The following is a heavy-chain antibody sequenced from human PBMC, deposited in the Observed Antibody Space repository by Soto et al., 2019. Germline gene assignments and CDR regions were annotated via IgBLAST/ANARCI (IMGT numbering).Heavy chain of an antibody. Sequence: EVQLVESGGGLVQPGRSLRLSCAASGFTFDDYAMHWVRQAPGKGLEWVSGISWNSGSIGYADSVKGRFTISRDNAKNSLYLQMNSLRAEDTALYYCAKDGARTMQHGNAFDIWGQGTMVTVSS. CDR1: GFTFDDYA. V-gene: IGHV3-9*01. J-gene: IGHJ3*02. CDR2: ISWNSGSI. D-gene: IGHD1-26*01. CDR3: AKDGARTMQHGNAFDI.